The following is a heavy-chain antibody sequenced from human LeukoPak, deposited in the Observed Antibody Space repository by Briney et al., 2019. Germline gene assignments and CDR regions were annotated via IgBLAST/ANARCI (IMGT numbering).Heavy chain of an antibody. D-gene: IGHD3-16*01. Sequence: SETLSLTCTVSGGSISSYYWSWIRQPPGKGLEYIGYIYSSGSTNYSPSLKSRVTISVDTSKNQFSLKLSSVTAADTAVYYCARGRYDYVYWGQGTLVTVSS. J-gene: IGHJ4*02. V-gene: IGHV4-59*01. CDR2: IYSSGST. CDR3: ARGRYDYVY. CDR1: GGSISSYY.